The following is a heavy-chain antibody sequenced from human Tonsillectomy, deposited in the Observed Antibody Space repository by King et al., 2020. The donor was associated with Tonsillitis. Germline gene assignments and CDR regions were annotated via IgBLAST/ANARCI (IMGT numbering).Heavy chain of an antibody. D-gene: IGHD6-13*01. CDR1: GYSISSGYY. J-gene: IGHJ3*02. CDR2: IYHSGST. CDR3: ARVKAKEYSRSWYDAFDI. Sequence: QLQESGPGLVKPSETLSLTCAVSGYSISSGYYWGWIRQPPGKGLEWIGSIYHSGSTYYNPSLKSRVTISVDTSKNQFSLKLSSVTAADTAVYYCARVKAKEYSRSWYDAFDIWGQGTMVTVSS. V-gene: IGHV4-38-2*01.